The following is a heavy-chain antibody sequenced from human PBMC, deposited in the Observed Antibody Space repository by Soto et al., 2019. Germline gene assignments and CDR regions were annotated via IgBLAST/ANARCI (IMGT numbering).Heavy chain of an antibody. D-gene: IGHD4-17*01. J-gene: IGHJ5*02. Sequence: QVQLQESGPGLVKPSDTLSLTCSVSGGSVSSHLYYWGWIRQPPGNGLEWIANVYYNGSNNYNPTLKSRVPISLDTSKNQFSLKLSAVTAADTAVYYCARSDYGDYPWFDTWGQGTPVTVSS. CDR1: GGSVSSHLYY. V-gene: IGHV4-61*01. CDR3: ARSDYGDYPWFDT. CDR2: VYYNGSN.